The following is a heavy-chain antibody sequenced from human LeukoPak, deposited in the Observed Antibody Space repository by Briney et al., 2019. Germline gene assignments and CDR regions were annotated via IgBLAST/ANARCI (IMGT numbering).Heavy chain of an antibody. Sequence: PGGSLRLSCAASGFTFSSYAMSWVRQAPGKGLEWVSYISSSGSTIYYADSVKGRFTISRDNAKNSLYLQMNSLRAEDTAVYYCARVQSHLYCYYYMDVWGKGTTVTVSS. J-gene: IGHJ6*03. CDR2: ISSSGSTI. V-gene: IGHV3-48*04. CDR3: ARVQSHLYCYYYMDV. CDR1: GFTFSSYA.